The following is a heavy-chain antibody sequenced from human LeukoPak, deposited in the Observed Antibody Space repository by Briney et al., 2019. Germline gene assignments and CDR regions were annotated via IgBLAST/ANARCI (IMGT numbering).Heavy chain of an antibody. Sequence: AGGSLRLSCAASGFSFSDYMAWVRQAPGKGLEWLSKISRTGATTDYAESVKGRFSTTRDNVANSLQLQMNGLRVEDTAVYYCARAQRVSTSGPPYYYHGMDVWGQGTTVIVSS. V-gene: IGHV3-11*01. J-gene: IGHJ6*02. CDR3: ARAQRVSTSGPPYYYHGMDV. D-gene: IGHD3-10*01. CDR1: GFSFSDY. CDR2: ISRTGATT.